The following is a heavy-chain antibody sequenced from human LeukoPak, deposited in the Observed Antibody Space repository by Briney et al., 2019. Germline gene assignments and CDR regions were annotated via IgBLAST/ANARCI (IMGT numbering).Heavy chain of an antibody. CDR3: AREPTMAFFDY. Sequence: GGSLRLSCAASGFTFSSYAMSWVRQAPGKGLEWVSSISSSSSYIYYADSVKGRFTISRDNAKNSLYLQMNSLRAEDTAVYYCAREPTMAFFDYWGQGTLVTVSS. CDR2: ISSSSSYI. V-gene: IGHV3-21*01. CDR1: GFTFSSYA. D-gene: IGHD4/OR15-4a*01. J-gene: IGHJ4*02.